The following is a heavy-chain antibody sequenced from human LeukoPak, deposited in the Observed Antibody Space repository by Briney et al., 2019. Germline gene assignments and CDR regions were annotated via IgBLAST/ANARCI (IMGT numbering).Heavy chain of an antibody. Sequence: GGSLRLSCAASGFSFSTYGMHWVRQAPGKGPEWVAVIWYDESHQYYADSVKGRFTISRDMSNNTLYLQMNDLRFDDTAVCYCARDLGLKYGSGTYKFDPWGQGTLVIVSS. CDR3: ARDLGLKYGSGTYKFDP. CDR2: IWYDESHQ. J-gene: IGHJ5*02. CDR1: GFSFSTYG. D-gene: IGHD3-10*01. V-gene: IGHV3-33*01.